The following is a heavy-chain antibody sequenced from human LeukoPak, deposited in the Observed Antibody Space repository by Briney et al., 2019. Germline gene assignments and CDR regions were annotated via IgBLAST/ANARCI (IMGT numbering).Heavy chain of an antibody. CDR3: ARRGKYRYWYFDL. CDR1: GGSFSGYY. V-gene: IGHV4-34*01. CDR2: INHSGST. D-gene: IGHD2-2*01. Sequence: SETLSLTCAVYGGSFSGYYWSWIRQPPGKGLEWIGEINHSGSTNYNPSLKSRVTISVDTSKNQFSLKLSSVTAADTAVYYCARRGKYRYWYFDLWGRGTLVTVSS. J-gene: IGHJ2*01.